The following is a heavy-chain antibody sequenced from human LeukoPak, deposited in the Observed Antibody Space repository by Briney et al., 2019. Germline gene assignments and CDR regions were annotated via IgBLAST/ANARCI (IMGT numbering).Heavy chain of an antibody. CDR3: ARDNNWNYPDY. CDR1: GFTFSNHW. D-gene: IGHD1-7*01. J-gene: IGHJ4*02. Sequence: GGSLRLSCAASGFTFSNHWMHWVRQAPGKGLVWVSRISGDGSSTRYADSVEGRFTISRDNAKNTLFLQMNSLRAEDTAVYYCARDNNWNYPDYWGQGTLVTASS. V-gene: IGHV3-74*01. CDR2: ISGDGSST.